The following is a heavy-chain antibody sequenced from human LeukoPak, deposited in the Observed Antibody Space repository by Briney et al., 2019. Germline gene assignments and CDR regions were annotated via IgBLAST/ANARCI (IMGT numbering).Heavy chain of an antibody. CDR2: IIPIFGTA. J-gene: IGHJ4*02. CDR1: GGTFSSYA. D-gene: IGHD3-22*01. CDR3: ARGYYYDSSGYYDGLDY. V-gene: IGHV1-69*05. Sequence: SVKVSCKASGGTFSSYAISWVRQAPGQGLEWMGGIIPIFGTANYAQKFQGRATITTDESTSTAYMELSSLRSEDTAVYYCARGYYYDSSGYYDGLDYWGQGTLVTVSS.